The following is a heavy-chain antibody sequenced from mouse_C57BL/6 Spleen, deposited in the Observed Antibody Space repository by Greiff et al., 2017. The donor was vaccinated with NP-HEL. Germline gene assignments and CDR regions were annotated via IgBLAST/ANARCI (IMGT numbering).Heavy chain of an antibody. J-gene: IGHJ2*01. CDR1: GFTFSDYG. CDR2: ISSGSSTI. Sequence: EVQLQESGGGLVKPGGSLKLSCAASGFTFSDYGMHWVRQAPEKGLEWVAYISSGSSTIYYADTVKGRFTISRDNAKNTLFLQMTSLRSEDTAMDYCARLGSNYGGYYLDYWGQGTTLTVSS. V-gene: IGHV5-17*01. D-gene: IGHD2-5*01. CDR3: ARLGSNYGGYYLDY.